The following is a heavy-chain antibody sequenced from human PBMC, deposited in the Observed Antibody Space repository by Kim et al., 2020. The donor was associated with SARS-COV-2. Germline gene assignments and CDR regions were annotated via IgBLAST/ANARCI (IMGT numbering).Heavy chain of an antibody. CDR2: SGGST. D-gene: IGHD2-15*01. CDR3: ARVLGGY. J-gene: IGHJ4*02. V-gene: IGHV3-53*01. Sequence: SGGSTYYADSVKGRFTISRDNSKNTLYLQMNSLRAEDTAVYYCARVLGGYWGQGTLVTVSS.